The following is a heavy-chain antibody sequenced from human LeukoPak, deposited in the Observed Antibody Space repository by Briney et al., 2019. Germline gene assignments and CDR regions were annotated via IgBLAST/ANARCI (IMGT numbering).Heavy chain of an antibody. V-gene: IGHV1-69*05. D-gene: IGHD2-15*01. Sequence: GASVKVSCKASGGTFSSYAISWVRQAPGQGLEWMGGIIPIFGTANYAQKFQGRVTITTDESTSTAYMELSSLRSEDTAVYYCARVSSRIVLYSWFDPWGQGTLVTVSS. CDR1: GGTFSSYA. CDR2: IIPIFGTA. J-gene: IGHJ5*02. CDR3: ARVSSRIVLYSWFDP.